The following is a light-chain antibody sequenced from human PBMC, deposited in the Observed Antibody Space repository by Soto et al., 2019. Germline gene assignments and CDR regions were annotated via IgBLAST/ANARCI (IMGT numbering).Light chain of an antibody. CDR2: KAS. Sequence: DIQMTQAPSTLSGSVGDRVNITCRASQTISRWLAWYQQKPGKAPKLLISKASTLKSGVTSRFSGSGSGTEFTRTSSSRQPDDFATEYCQDQNSYSAAFGDVTKV. CDR1: QTISRW. V-gene: IGKV1-5*03. J-gene: IGKJ1*01. CDR3: QDQNSYSAA.